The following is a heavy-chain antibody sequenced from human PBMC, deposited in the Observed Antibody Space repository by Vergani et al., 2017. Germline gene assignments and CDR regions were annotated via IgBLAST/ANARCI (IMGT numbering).Heavy chain of an antibody. D-gene: IGHD5-18*01. CDR1: GGSISSGSYY. J-gene: IGHJ4*02. CDR2: IYTSGST. CDR3: ARGGYSYEDPYDDY. Sequence: QVQLQESGPGLVKPSQTLSLTCTVSGGSISSGSYYWSWIRQPAGKGLEWIGRIYTSGSTNYNPSLKSRVTISVDTSKNQFSLKLSSVTAADTAVYYCARGGYSYEDPYDDYWGQGTLVTVSS. V-gene: IGHV4-61*02.